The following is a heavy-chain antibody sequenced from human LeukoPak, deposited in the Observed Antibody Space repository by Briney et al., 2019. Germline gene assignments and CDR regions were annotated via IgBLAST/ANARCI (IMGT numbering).Heavy chain of an antibody. CDR2: IKQDGSEK. CDR1: GFTFSSYW. D-gene: IGHD2/OR15-2a*01. CDR3: ARGPTRANSSDY. V-gene: IGHV3-7*01. Sequence: PGGSLRLSCAASGFTFSSYWMSWVRQPPGKGLEWVAKIKQDGSEKYYVDSVKGRFTTSRDNAKNSLYLQMNSLRAEDTAVYYCARGPTRANSSDYWGQGARLTVSS. J-gene: IGHJ4*02.